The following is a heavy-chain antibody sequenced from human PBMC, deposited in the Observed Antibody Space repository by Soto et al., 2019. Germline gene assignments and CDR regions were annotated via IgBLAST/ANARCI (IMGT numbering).Heavy chain of an antibody. V-gene: IGHV4-59*01. CDR1: GGSISSYY. Sequence: PSETLSVTCTVSGGSISSYYWSWIRQPPGKGLEWIGYIYYSGSTNYNPSLKSRVTISVDTSKNQFSLKLSSVTAADTAVYYCARGEDSSGDYYGNWFDPWGQGTLVTVSS. CDR3: ARGEDSSGDYYGNWFDP. D-gene: IGHD3-22*01. J-gene: IGHJ5*02. CDR2: IYYSGST.